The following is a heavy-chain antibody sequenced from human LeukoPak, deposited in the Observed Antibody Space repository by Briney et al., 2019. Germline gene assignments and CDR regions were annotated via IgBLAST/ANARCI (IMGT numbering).Heavy chain of an antibody. CDR3: EVISIAAADNFDY. CDR2: MSWNGGSI. J-gene: IGHJ4*02. V-gene: IGHV3-9*01. Sequence: GGSLRLSCAASGFRFDDYAMHWVRQAPGKGLEWVSGMSWNGGSIGYADSVKGRFTISRDNAKNSLYLQMNSLRAEDTAVYYCEVISIAAADNFDYWGQGTLVTVSS. D-gene: IGHD6-13*01. CDR1: GFRFDDYA.